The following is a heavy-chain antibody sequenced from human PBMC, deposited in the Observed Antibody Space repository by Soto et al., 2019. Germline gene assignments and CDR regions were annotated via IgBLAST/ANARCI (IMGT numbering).Heavy chain of an antibody. CDR3: AKEFRYCGGDCDHDVFDI. CDR2: ISGSGGST. V-gene: IGHV3-23*01. Sequence: GGSLRLSCAASGFTFSSYAMSWVRQAPGKGLEWVSAISGSGGSTYYADSVKGRFTISRDNSKNTLYLQMNSLRAEDTAVYYCAKEFRYCGGDCDHDVFDIWGQGTMVTVSS. J-gene: IGHJ3*02. D-gene: IGHD2-21*02. CDR1: GFTFSSYA.